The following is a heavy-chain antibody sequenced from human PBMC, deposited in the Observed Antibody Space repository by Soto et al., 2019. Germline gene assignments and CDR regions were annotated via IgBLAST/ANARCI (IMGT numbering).Heavy chain of an antibody. CDR3: ARLRLVTAVYYYYGMDV. D-gene: IGHD2-21*02. J-gene: IGHJ6*02. V-gene: IGHV4-59*08. CDR2: IYYSGST. CDR1: CGTMSPCD. Sequence: SDNLCVTCSGSCGTMSPCDRRGSRHPPGKGLEWIGYIYYSGSTNYNPSLKSRVTISVDTSKNQFSLKLSSVTAADTAVYYCARLRLVTAVYYYYGMDVWGQGTTVT.